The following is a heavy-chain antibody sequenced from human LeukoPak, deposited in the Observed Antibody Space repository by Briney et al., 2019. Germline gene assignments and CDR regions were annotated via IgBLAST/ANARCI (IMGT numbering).Heavy chain of an antibody. D-gene: IGHD3-9*01. V-gene: IGHV4-4*09. CDR2: IYTAGST. CDR3: ARSYYDMLTGYYNRVGFDY. CDR1: GGSFSGYY. J-gene: IGHJ4*02. Sequence: SETLSLTCAVYGGSFSGYYWSWIRQPPGKGLEWIGNIYTAGSTNYNPSLKSRATISVDTSKNQFSLKLSSVTAADTAVYYCARSYYDMLTGYYNRVGFDYWSQGTLVTVSS.